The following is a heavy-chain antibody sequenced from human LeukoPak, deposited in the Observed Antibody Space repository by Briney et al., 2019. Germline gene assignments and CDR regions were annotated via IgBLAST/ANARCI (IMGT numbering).Heavy chain of an antibody. J-gene: IGHJ4*02. Sequence: PGGSLRLSCAASAFIFSNYGMNWVRQAPGKGLEWVSSISSSSSYIYYADSVKGRFTISRDNAKNSLYLQMNSLRAEDTAVYYCARGLRGYFDYWGQGTLVTVSS. CDR2: ISSSSSYI. CDR1: AFIFSNYG. V-gene: IGHV3-21*01. CDR3: ARGLRGYFDY.